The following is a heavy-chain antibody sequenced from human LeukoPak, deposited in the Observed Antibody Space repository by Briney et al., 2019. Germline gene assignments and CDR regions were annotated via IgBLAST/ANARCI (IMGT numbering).Heavy chain of an antibody. J-gene: IGHJ6*03. D-gene: IGHD2-15*01. CDR1: GFKFDDYA. CDR2: ISWNSDKI. V-gene: IGHV3-9*01. CDR3: AKSGIFQGYYFYYMDV. Sequence: LRLSCAASGFKFDDYALHWVRQVPGKGLEWVSGISWNSDKIGYADSVKGRFTISRDNAKKSLYLQMNSPRPEDTALYYCAKSGIFQGYYFYYMDVWGKGTTVTISS.